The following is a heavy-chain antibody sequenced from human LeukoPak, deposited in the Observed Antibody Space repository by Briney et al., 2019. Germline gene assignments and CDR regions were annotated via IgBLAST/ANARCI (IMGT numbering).Heavy chain of an antibody. CDR1: GGSISSSSYY. CDR3: VRQVRYCSGGTCYRHFDY. V-gene: IGHV4-39*01. Sequence: PSETLSLTCTVSGGSISSSSYYWGWIRQPPGKGLESIGIIYYSGTTYYNPSLKSRLTISVDTSNNQFSLKLSSVTAADTAVYYSVRQVRYCSGGTCYRHFDYWGQGTLVTVSS. CDR2: IYYSGTT. D-gene: IGHD2-15*01. J-gene: IGHJ4*02.